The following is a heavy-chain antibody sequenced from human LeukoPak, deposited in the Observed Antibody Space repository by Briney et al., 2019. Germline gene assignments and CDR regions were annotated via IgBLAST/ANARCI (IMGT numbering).Heavy chain of an antibody. J-gene: IGHJ3*02. CDR3: ARVRILGGADAFDI. D-gene: IGHD2-21*01. CDR2: ISHSGST. V-gene: IGHV4-34*01. CDR1: GGSFSAHS. Sequence: SETLSLTCAVYGGSFSAHSWNWIRQSPGKGLEWIGEISHSGSTYYNPSLKSRVTISVDTSKNQFSLKLRSVTAADTAVYYCARVRILGGADAFDIWGQGTMVTVSS.